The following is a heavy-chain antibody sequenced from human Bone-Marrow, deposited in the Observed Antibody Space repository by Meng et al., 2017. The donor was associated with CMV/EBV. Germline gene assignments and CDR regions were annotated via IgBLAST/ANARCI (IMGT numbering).Heavy chain of an antibody. Sequence: LSLTCAASGFTFSSYEMNWVRQAPGKGLEWVSYISSSGSAIYYADSVRGRFTISRDNAKNSVYLQMNSLRADDTAVYYCARLGVVVAGKVDYWGQGTLVTVSS. J-gene: IGHJ4*02. D-gene: IGHD6-19*01. CDR3: ARLGVVVAGKVDY. V-gene: IGHV3-48*03. CDR2: ISSSGSAI. CDR1: GFTFSSYE.